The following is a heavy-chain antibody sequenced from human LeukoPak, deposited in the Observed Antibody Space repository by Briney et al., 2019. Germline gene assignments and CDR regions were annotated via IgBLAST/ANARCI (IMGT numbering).Heavy chain of an antibody. CDR2: IRSKANCYAT. CDR1: GFTFSGSA. V-gene: IGHV3-73*01. Sequence: QSGGSLRLSCAASGFTFSGSAMHWVRQASGKGLEWVGRIRSKANCYATAYAASVKGRFTISRDDSKNTAYLQMNSLKTEDTYVYYCYTYYYGSGSYNPPFYFDYWGQGTLVTVSS. D-gene: IGHD3-10*01. J-gene: IGHJ4*02. CDR3: YTYYYGSGSYNPPFYFDY.